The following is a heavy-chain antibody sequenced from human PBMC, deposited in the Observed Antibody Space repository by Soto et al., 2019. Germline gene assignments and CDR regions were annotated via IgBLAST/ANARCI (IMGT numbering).Heavy chain of an antibody. V-gene: IGHV3-74*01. CDR3: ARGWFGPDV. CDR1: GFTPSGRS. CDR2: IDNAGTDS. Sequence: EVQLVESGGGLVQPGGSLRLSCAASGFTPSGRSMHWVRQAPGKGLVWVSGIDNAGTDSTYADSVKGRFTSSRDNAKNMLYLQMNSLRVDDTAVYYCARGWFGPDVWGKGTTVTVSS. D-gene: IGHD3-10*01. J-gene: IGHJ6*04.